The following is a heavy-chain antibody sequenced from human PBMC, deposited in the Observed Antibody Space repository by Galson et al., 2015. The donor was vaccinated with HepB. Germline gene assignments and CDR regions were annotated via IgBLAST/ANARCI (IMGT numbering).Heavy chain of an antibody. CDR3: VRGGKGPFAY. V-gene: IGHV3-74*01. CDR2: INPESTTR. Sequence: SLRLSCAASRFTFSSYWMHWVRQAPGKGLVWVSRINPESTTRTYADSVNGRFTISRDNAENTLYLQMNSLRAEDTAIYYCVRGGKGPFAYWGQGTLVTVSP. J-gene: IGHJ4*02. D-gene: IGHD5-12*01. CDR1: RFTFSSYW.